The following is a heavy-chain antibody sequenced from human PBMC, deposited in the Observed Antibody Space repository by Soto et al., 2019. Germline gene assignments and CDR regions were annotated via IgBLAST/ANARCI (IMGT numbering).Heavy chain of an antibody. CDR2: SHNSGST. D-gene: IGHD2-15*01. Sequence: QVQLQESGPGLVRPSGTVSLTCAVSGLSISSDNWWSWVRQPPGKGLEWFGESHNSGSTNYNPSLKRRGTMSVVPSADLFSLPLSSVTAADTAFYYCAGDQGCRPGDWGQGTRVSVSS. V-gene: IGHV4-4*02. J-gene: IGHJ4*02. CDR1: GLSISSDNW. CDR3: AGDQGCRPGD.